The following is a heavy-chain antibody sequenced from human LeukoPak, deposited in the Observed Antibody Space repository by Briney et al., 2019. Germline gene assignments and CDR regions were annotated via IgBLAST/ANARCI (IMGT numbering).Heavy chain of an antibody. J-gene: IGHJ6*02. Sequence: SETLSLTCTVSGGSISSYYWSWIRQPAGKGLEWIGRIYTSGSTNYNPSLKSRVTMSVDTSKNQFSLKLSSVTAADTAVYYCARDAGAGPYYYDSSGYYYYGMDVWGQGTTVTVSS. CDR3: ARDAGAGPYYYDSSGYYYYGMDV. CDR1: GGSISSYY. V-gene: IGHV4-4*07. D-gene: IGHD3-22*01. CDR2: IYTSGST.